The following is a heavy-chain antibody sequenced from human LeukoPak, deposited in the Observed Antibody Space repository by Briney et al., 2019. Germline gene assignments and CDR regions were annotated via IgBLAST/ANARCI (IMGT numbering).Heavy chain of an antibody. Sequence: GGSLRLSCAASGFTFSSYSMSWVRQAPGKGLEWVSAISGSGGSTYYADSVKGRFTISRDNSKNTLYLQMNSLRAEDTAVYYCAKGVSSVVYALNWFDPWGQGTLVAVSS. V-gene: IGHV3-23*01. J-gene: IGHJ5*02. CDR2: ISGSGGST. CDR1: GFTFSSYS. CDR3: AKGVSSVVYALNWFDP. D-gene: IGHD2-8*02.